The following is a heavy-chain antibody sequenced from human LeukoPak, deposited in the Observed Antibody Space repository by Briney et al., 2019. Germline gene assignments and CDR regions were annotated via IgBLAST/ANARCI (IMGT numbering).Heavy chain of an antibody. CDR2: IYPGDSDT. CDR3: ARLNGDYDEMIFDI. CDR1: GYSFTTYW. D-gene: IGHD4-17*01. V-gene: IGHV5-51*01. J-gene: IGHJ3*02. Sequence: GESLKISCKGSGYSFTTYWIAWVRQMPGKGLEWMGIIYPGDSDTRYSPSFQGQVTISADKSISTAYLQWSSLKASDTAMYHCARLNGDYDEMIFDIWGQGTMVTVSS.